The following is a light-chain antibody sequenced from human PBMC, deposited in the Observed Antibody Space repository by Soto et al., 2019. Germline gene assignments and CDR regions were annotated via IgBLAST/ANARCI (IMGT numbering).Light chain of an antibody. CDR2: DTS. CDR3: QPYSTGPRT. J-gene: IGKJ4*01. CDR1: QGFGDT. V-gene: IGKV3-15*01. Sequence: FVYAKGFDTGSCMASQGFGDTLAWYQHKPGQTPRLLIYDTSTRATGVPTRFSGSRSGAEFTLGMSSRQSGCFAVYYCQPYSTGPRTVSGGTKVDIK.